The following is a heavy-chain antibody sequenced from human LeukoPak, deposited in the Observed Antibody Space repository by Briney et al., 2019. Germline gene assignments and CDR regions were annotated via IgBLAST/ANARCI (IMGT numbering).Heavy chain of an antibody. J-gene: IGHJ4*02. D-gene: IGHD3-16*02. Sequence: KPSETLSLTCTVSGGSISSYYWSWIRQPPGKGLEWIGYIYYSGSTNYNPSLKSRVTISVDTSKNQFSLKLSSVTAADTAVYYCARGSMITFGGVIVPLDYWGQGTLVTVSS. CDR2: IYYSGST. V-gene: IGHV4-59*01. CDR1: GGSISSYY. CDR3: ARGSMITFGGVIVPLDY.